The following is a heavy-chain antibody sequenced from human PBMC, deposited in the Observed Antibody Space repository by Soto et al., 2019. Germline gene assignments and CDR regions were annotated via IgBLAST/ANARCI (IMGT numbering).Heavy chain of an antibody. CDR3: ARGRSTVTTFEL. Sequence: SETLSLTCTVSGGSISSGGLYWNWIRQHPGKGLEWIGYIYHSGSTYYNPSLKSRVIISIDTSKNQFSLTLSSVTAADTAVYYCARGRSTVTTFELWGQGTQVTVSS. CDR2: IYHSGST. CDR1: GGSISSGGLY. J-gene: IGHJ4*02. V-gene: IGHV4-31*03. D-gene: IGHD4-4*01.